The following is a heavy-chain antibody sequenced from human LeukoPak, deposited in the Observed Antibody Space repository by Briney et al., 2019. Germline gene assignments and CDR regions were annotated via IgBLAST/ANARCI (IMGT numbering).Heavy chain of an antibody. V-gene: IGHV4-59*01. Sequence: SETLSLTCTVSAGSINNYYWSWIRQPPGKGLEWIGYIYYSGSTNYNPSLKSRVTISVDTSKNQFSLKLSSVTAADTAVYYCARVRARSSSWLDYWGQGTLVTVSS. J-gene: IGHJ4*02. CDR1: AGSINNYY. D-gene: IGHD6-13*01. CDR2: IYYSGST. CDR3: ARVRARSSSWLDY.